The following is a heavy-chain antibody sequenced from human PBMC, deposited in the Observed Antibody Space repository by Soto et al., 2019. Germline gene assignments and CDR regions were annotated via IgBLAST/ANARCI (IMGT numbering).Heavy chain of an antibody. CDR2: IYYSESS. Sequence: SETLSLTCTFPGDSISSYYWSWIRQPPGKGLEWIGYIYYSESSNYSPSLKSRVTISVDTSKNQFSLKLSSVTAADTAVYYCARHHDSWGQGTLVTVSS. CDR1: GDSISSYY. J-gene: IGHJ4*02. CDR3: ARHHDS. V-gene: IGHV4-59*08.